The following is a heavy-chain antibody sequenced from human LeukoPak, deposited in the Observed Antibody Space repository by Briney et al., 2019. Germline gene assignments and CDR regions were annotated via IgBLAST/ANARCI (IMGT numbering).Heavy chain of an antibody. CDR3: TTEAYYGLDLDY. CDR1: GFTFTNAW. Sequence: GGSRRLSCAASGFTFTNAWMSWDRHAPGKGLEWVGRIKSKTDGGTTDYAAPVKGRFTTSRDDSKNTLYLQMNSLKTEDTAVYYCTTEAYYGLDLDYWGQGTLVTVSS. D-gene: IGHD4-17*01. CDR2: IKSKTDGGTT. V-gene: IGHV3-15*01. J-gene: IGHJ4*02.